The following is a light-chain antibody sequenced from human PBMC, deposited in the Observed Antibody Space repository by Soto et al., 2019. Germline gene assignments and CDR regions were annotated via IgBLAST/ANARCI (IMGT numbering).Light chain of an antibody. V-gene: IGLV2-14*01. CDR2: EVS. CDR3: ASYAGSNKV. CDR1: SSDVGGYIY. Sequence: QSALAQPASVSGSPGQSITISCTGTSSDVGGYIYVSWFQHHPGKAPKLMIFEVSNRPSGVSNRFSGSRSDNTASLTISGLQAEDEAIYYCASYAGSNKVFGTGTKLTVL. J-gene: IGLJ1*01.